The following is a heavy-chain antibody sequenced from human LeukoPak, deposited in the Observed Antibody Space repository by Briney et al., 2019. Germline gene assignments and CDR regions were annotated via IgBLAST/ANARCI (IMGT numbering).Heavy chain of an antibody. CDR3: ARDQPYFWSGYYSSRWFDP. Sequence: SVKVSCKASGYTFTGYYMHWVRQAPGQGLEWMGGIIPIFGTANYAQKFQGRVTITADESTSTAYMELCSLRSEDTAVYYCARDQPYFWSGYYSSRWFDPWGQGTLVTVSS. CDR2: IIPIFGTA. D-gene: IGHD3-3*01. V-gene: IGHV1-69*13. CDR1: GYTFTGYY. J-gene: IGHJ5*02.